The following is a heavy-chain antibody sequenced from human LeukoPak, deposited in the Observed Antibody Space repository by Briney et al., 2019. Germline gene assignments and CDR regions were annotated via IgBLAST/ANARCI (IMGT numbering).Heavy chain of an antibody. V-gene: IGHV3-53*04. CDR1: GFSVSGNY. J-gene: IGHJ3*02. D-gene: IGHD3-22*01. Sequence: GGSLRLSCAASGFSVSGNYMSWVRQAPGKGLEWVSAIYSGGATYYTDSLKGRFTMSRHTSKNTLDLQMNSLRVEDTAVYYCARWKMEGIVVDVFDIWGQGTRVTVSS. CDR3: ARWKMEGIVVDVFDI. CDR2: IYSGGAT.